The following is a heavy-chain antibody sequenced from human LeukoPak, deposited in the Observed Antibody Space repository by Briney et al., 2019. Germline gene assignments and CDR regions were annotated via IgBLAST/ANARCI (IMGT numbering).Heavy chain of an antibody. CDR3: ARGLYRNWFDP. Sequence: GGSLGLSCAASGFTFSSYAMSWVRQAPGKGLEWVSAISGSGGSTYYADSVKGRFTISRDNSKNTLYLQMNSLRAEDTAVYYCARGLYRNWFDPWGQGTLVTVSS. V-gene: IGHV3-23*01. CDR2: ISGSGGST. CDR1: GFTFSSYA. J-gene: IGHJ5*02.